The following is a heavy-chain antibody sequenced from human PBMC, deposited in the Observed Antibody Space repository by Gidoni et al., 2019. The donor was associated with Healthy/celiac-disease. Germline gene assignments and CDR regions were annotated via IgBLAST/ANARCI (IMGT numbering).Heavy chain of an antibody. Sequence: EVQLLESGGGLVQPGGSLRLSCAASGFTFSCYAMGWVRQAPGKGLEWVSAISGSGGSTYYADSVKGRFTISRDNSKNTLYLQMNSLRAEDTAVYYCAKGPIAAARDYYYYYMDVWGKGTTVTVSS. D-gene: IGHD6-13*01. CDR3: AKGPIAAARDYYYYYMDV. V-gene: IGHV3-23*01. CDR1: GFTFSCYA. CDR2: ISGSGGST. J-gene: IGHJ6*03.